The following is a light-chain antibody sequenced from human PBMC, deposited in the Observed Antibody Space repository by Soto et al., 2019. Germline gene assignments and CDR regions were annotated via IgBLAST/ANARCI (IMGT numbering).Light chain of an antibody. CDR1: QRVSSSY. CDR3: QQFGATSWT. Sequence: EIVLTQSPSTLSLSPGESATLSCSASQRVSSSYLAWYQQKPGQAPTLLIYGTSRRATGIPDRFSGSGSGTDFTLTISRLEPEDFVVYYCQQFGATSWTFGQGTKVDNK. J-gene: IGKJ1*01. V-gene: IGKV3-20*01. CDR2: GTS.